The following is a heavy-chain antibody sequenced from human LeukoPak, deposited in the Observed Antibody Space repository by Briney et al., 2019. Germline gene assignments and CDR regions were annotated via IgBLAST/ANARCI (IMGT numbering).Heavy chain of an antibody. V-gene: IGHV3-21*04. D-gene: IGHD3-9*01. CDR1: GFTFSSYT. CDR2: ISSSSSYI. CDR3: AKDGGEYYDILTGYYPRLYYMDV. Sequence: GGSLRLSCAVSGFTFSSYTMNWVRQAPGKGLEWVSSISSSSSYIYYADSVKGRFTISRDNSKNTLYLQMNSLRAEDTAVYYCAKDGGEYYDILTGYYPRLYYMDVWGKGTTVTISS. J-gene: IGHJ6*03.